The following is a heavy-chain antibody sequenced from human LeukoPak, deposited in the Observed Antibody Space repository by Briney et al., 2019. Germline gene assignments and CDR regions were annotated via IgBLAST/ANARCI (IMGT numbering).Heavy chain of an antibody. CDR2: IIPILGIA. Sequence: SVKLSCKASGATFSSYAISWVREAPGQGLEWMGGIIPILGIANYAQKFQGRGTITADKSTSTAYMELSSLRSEDTAVYYCARDPYLRYYYDSSGYLDYWGQGTLVTVSS. V-gene: IGHV1-69*04. J-gene: IGHJ4*02. CDR3: ARDPYLRYYYDSSGYLDY. CDR1: GATFSSYA. D-gene: IGHD3-22*01.